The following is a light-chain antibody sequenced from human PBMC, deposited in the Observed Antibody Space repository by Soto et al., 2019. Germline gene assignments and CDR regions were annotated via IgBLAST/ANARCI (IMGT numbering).Light chain of an antibody. Sequence: EIVLPQSPGTLSLSPGARAPLSCRASQSVSNNYLAWYQQKPGQAPRRLIYGASSRATGIPDRFSGSGSGTDFTLTISRLEPEDFAVYYRQQYGSSPTFGEGTRLEIK. J-gene: IGKJ5*01. CDR1: QSVSNNY. V-gene: IGKV3-20*01. CDR3: QQYGSSPT. CDR2: GAS.